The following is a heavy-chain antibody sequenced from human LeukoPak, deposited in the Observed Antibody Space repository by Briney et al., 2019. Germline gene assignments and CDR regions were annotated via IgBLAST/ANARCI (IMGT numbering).Heavy chain of an antibody. CDR2: IIPISGTA. V-gene: IGHV1-69*05. J-gene: IGHJ4*02. CDR3: ARDGEANYDFWSGYYLFDY. CDR1: GGTFSSYA. D-gene: IGHD3-3*01. Sequence: RWASVKVSCKASGGTFSSYAISWVRQAPGQGLEWMGRIIPISGTANYAQKFQGRVTITTDESTSTAYMELSSLRSEDTAVYYCARDGEANYDFWSGYYLFDYWGQGTLVTVSS.